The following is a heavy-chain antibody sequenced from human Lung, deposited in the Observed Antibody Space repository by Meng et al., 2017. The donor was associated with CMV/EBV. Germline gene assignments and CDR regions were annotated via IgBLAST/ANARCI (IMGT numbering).Heavy chain of an antibody. CDR2: IYYTGTP. CDR1: GGSIGSGGYY. D-gene: IGHD2/OR15-2a*01. Sequence: QVQLQESGPGLVKPSQTLSLTCTVSGGSIGSGGYYWSWIRQHPGKGLEWIGYIYYTGTPTYTQGFTGRFVFSLDTSVSTAYLQISSLKAEDTAVYYCARGGNFDPWGQGTLVTVSS. CDR3: ARGGNFDP. J-gene: IGHJ5*02. V-gene: IGHV4-31*03.